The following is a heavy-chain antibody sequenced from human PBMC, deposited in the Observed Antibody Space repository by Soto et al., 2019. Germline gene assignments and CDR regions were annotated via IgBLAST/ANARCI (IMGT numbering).Heavy chain of an antibody. CDR3: ARVATVTTRWFDY. CDR2: INAGNGNT. Sequence: HVQLVQPGAEVKKPGASVKVSCKASGSTFTSYAMHRVRQSPGQRLEWMGWINAGNGNTKYSQKFQGRVTITRDTCASTAYMELSSQRSEDTAVYYCARVATVTTRWFDYWGQGTLVTVSS. V-gene: IGHV1-3*01. D-gene: IGHD4-17*01. J-gene: IGHJ4*02. CDR1: GSTFTSYA.